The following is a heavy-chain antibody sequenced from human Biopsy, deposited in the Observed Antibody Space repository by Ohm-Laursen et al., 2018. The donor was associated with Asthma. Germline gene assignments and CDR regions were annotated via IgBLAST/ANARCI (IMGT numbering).Heavy chain of an antibody. Sequence: SETLSLTYSVSGYSISNGGYYWTWVRQRPGKGLEWIGNIYHRGNTKYNPSLKSRLSFSVDTSKNQFSLKLSSVTAADTAIYFCARDYYDFWNRSVYTYFGMDVWGRGTTVVVSS. J-gene: IGHJ6*02. D-gene: IGHD3-3*01. CDR2: IYHRGNT. CDR3: ARDYYDFWNRSVYTYFGMDV. CDR1: GYSISNGGYY. V-gene: IGHV4-31*03.